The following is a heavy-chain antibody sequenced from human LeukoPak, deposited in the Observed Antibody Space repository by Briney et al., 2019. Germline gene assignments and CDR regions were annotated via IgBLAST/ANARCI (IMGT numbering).Heavy chain of an antibody. V-gene: IGHV4-30-2*01. CDR1: GGSISSDGFY. J-gene: IGHJ6*03. Sequence: SETLSLTCTVSGGSISSDGFYWSWIRQPPGKGLEWIGYICHSGSTYDNPSLKSRVTLSVDRSKNQFSLKLNSATAADTAVYYCARVSYYGSGRYNGGKYYIDVWGKGTTVTVSS. CDR2: ICHSGST. CDR3: ARVSYYGSGRYNGGKYYIDV. D-gene: IGHD3-10*01.